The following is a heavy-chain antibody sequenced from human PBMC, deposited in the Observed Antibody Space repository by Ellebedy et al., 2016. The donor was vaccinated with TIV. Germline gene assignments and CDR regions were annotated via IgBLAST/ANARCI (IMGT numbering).Heavy chain of an antibody. CDR1: GYSFTSYW. D-gene: IGHD3-10*01. CDR2: IYPGDSDT. V-gene: IGHV5-51*01. CDR3: ARPPSKESYFDY. J-gene: IGHJ4*02. Sequence: KVSCKGSGYSFTSYWISWVRQMPGKGLEWMGIIYPGDSDTRYSPSFQGQVTISADKSISTAYLQWSSLKASDTAMYYCARPPSKESYFDYWGQGTLVTVSS.